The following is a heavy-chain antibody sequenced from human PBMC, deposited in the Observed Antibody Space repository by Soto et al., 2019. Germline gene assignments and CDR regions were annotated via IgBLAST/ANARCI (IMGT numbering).Heavy chain of an antibody. V-gene: IGHV4-31*03. CDR3: ARDGTQSAWSFQDY. CDR2: IYFSGST. CDR1: GGSISSGSAY. Sequence: QVQLQESGPGLVKPSQTLSLTCTVSGGSISSGSAYWSWIRQHPGKGLEWIGYIYFSGSTYYNPSLKGRAEISVDTSKNQFYLRLTSVTAADTAVYYCARDGTQSAWSFQDYWGQGTLVTVSS. D-gene: IGHD6-19*01. J-gene: IGHJ4*02.